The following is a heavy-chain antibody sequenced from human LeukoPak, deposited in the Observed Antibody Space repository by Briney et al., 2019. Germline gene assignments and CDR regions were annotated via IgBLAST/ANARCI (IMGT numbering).Heavy chain of an antibody. Sequence: ASVKVSCKASGYTFTGYYMHWVRQAPGQGLEWMGWINPNSGGTNYAQKFQGRVTMTRDTSISTAYMELNRLRSDDTAVYYCANWAATIRNFNYWGQGTLVTVSS. CDR1: GYTFTGYY. J-gene: IGHJ4*02. D-gene: IGHD5-12*01. CDR2: INPNSGGT. V-gene: IGHV1-2*02. CDR3: ANWAATIRNFNY.